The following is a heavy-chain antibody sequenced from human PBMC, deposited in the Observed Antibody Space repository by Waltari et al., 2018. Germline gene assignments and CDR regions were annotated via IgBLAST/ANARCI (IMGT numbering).Heavy chain of an antibody. J-gene: IGHJ4*02. CDR1: GFTFSRYW. CDR2: INYYGRQK. D-gene: IGHD2-2*01. CDR3: AKSRGFEY. Sequence: EVQLVESGGGLVQPGGSLRLSCGASGFTFSRYWMSWVRQTPGEVLEWVANINYYGRQKYYVDSVKGRFTISRDNAKNSVYLQMNSLRVDDTAVYYCAKSRGFEYWGQGTLITVSS. V-gene: IGHV3-7*01.